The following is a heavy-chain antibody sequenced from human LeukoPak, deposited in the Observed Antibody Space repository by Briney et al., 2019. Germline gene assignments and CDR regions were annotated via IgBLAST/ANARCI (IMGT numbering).Heavy chain of an antibody. V-gene: IGHV4-59*08. CDR2: IYYSGST. CDR3: ARQDDDYESNGFYREGYFDH. J-gene: IGHJ4*02. Sequence: SETLSLTCTVSGGSISSYYWSWIRQPPGKGLEWIGNIYYSGSTNYNPSLKSRVTISVDTSKNQFSLNLSSVTAADTAVYFCARQDDDYESNGFYREGYFDHWGQGALVTVSS. CDR1: GGSISSYY. D-gene: IGHD3-22*01.